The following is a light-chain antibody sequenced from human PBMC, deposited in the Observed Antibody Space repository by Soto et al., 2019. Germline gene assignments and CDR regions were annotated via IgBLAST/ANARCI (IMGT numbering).Light chain of an antibody. CDR2: GAS. Sequence: EIVLTQSPGTLSLSPGERATLSCRASQSVSSSYLAWYQQKPGQAPRLLIYGASSRATGITDRFSGSGSGTDFTITISRLEPEDFAVYYCQQYGSSPQTFGQGTKLEIK. V-gene: IGKV3-20*01. J-gene: IGKJ2*01. CDR3: QQYGSSPQT. CDR1: QSVSSSY.